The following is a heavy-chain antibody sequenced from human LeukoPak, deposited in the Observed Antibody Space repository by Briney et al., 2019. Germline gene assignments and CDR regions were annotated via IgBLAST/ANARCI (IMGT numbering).Heavy chain of an antibody. J-gene: IGHJ4*02. CDR3: ARDQGLRRGGYYFDY. Sequence: GGALRLSCAAPGFTFSSYGMPWVRQAPGKGLEWVAVIWCDGSNKYYADSVKGRFTISRDNSKNTLYLQMNSLRAEDTAVYYCARDQGLRRGGYYFDYWGQGTLVTVSS. CDR2: IWCDGSNK. CDR1: GFTFSSYG. V-gene: IGHV3-33*01. D-gene: IGHD4-17*01.